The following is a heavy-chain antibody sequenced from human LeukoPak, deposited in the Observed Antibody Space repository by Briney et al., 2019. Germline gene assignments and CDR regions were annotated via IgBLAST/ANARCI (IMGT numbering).Heavy chain of an antibody. CDR3: ASSSARGIVSGY. V-gene: IGHV1-69*04. D-gene: IGHD2-15*01. J-gene: IGHJ4*02. CDR1: GGTFSSYA. Sequence: EASVKVSCKASGGTFSSYAISWVRQAPGQGLEWMGRIIPILGIANYAQKFQGRVTITADKSTSTAYMELSSLRSEDTAVYYCASSSARGIVSGYWGQGTLVTVSS. CDR2: IIPILGIA.